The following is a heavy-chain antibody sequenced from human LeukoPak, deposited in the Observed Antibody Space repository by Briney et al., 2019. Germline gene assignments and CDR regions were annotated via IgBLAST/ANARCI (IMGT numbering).Heavy chain of an antibody. CDR3: ARDITMVRGIIGYYYGMDV. CDR2: IKHDGSEK. J-gene: IGHJ6*02. D-gene: IGHD3-10*01. CDR1: GFSLSNYW. V-gene: IGHV3-7*01. Sequence: PGGSLRLSCVVSGFSLSNYWMSWVRQAPGKGLEWVANIKHDGSEKYYVGSVKGRFTISRDNAKNSLYLQMNSLRADDTAVYYCARDITMVRGIIGYYYGMDVWGQGTTVTVSS.